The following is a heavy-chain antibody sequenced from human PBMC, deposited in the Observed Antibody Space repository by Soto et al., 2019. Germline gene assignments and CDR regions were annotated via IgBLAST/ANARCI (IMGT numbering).Heavy chain of an antibody. D-gene: IGHD3-22*01. CDR3: ARESFTYYYDSSGYYYDY. J-gene: IGHJ4*02. V-gene: IGHV3-33*01. Sequence: PGGALRLSCAASGFTFSSYGMHWVRQAPGKGLEWAAVIWYDGSNKYYADSVKGRFTISRDNSKNTLYLQMNSLRAEDTAVYYCARESFTYYYDSSGYYYDYWGQGTLVTVSS. CDR2: IWYDGSNK. CDR1: GFTFSSYG.